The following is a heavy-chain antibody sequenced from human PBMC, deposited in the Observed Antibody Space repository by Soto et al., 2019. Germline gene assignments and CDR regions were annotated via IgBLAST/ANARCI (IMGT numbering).Heavy chain of an antibody. J-gene: IGHJ6*02. CDR3: AKDRHSSPHYCGGMDV. V-gene: IGHV4-31*03. D-gene: IGHD6-13*01. CDR2: IYYSAST. Sequence: QVQLQESGPGLVKLSQTLSLTCTVSGGSISSGGYYWSWIRQHPGKGLEWIGYIYYSASTYYNPSLNSRVNISVDTSKNQFSLKLSPVTAADTAVYYCAKDRHSSPHYCGGMDVWGQGTTVTVSS. CDR1: GGSISSGGYY.